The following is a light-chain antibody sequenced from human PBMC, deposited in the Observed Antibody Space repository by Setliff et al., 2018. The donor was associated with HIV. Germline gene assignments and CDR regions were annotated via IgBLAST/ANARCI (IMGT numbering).Light chain of an antibody. V-gene: IGLV2-14*03. J-gene: IGLJ2*01. CDR1: SSDVGGYDY. Sequence: LTQPASVSGSPGQSITISCTGASSDVGGYDYVSWYQQHPGKAPKLIIYAVSNRPSGVSNRFSGSKSGNTASLTISGLQAEDEADYYCTSSTGSVILFGGGTKVTVL. CDR3: TSSTGSVIL. CDR2: AVS.